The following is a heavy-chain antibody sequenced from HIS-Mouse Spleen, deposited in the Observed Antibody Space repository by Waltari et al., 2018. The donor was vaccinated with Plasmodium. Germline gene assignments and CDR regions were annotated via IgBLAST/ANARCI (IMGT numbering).Heavy chain of an antibody. CDR1: GGSFSGYY. CDR2: INHSGSP. J-gene: IGHJ4*02. CDR3: ARLVVVASKDSY. V-gene: IGHV4-34*01. D-gene: IGHD2-15*01. Sequence: QVQLQQWGAGLLKPSETLSLTCAVYGGSFSGYYWSWIRQPPGKGLEWFGEINHSGSPNYTPSLKSRVTISVDTSKNQFSLKLSSVTAADTAVYYCARLVVVASKDSYWGQGTLVTVSS.